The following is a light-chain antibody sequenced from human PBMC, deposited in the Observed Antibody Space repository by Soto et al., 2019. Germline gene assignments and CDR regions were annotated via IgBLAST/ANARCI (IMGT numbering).Light chain of an antibody. V-gene: IGKV1-39*01. CDR1: QSISSY. CDR3: QQSYSTLLT. Sequence: DIQMTQSPSSLSASVGDRVTITCGASQSISSYLNWYQQKPGKAPKLLIYAASSLQSGVPSRFRGSGSGTDFTLTISSLQPDDFATYYCQQSYSTLLTFGGGTKVDIK. CDR2: AAS. J-gene: IGKJ4*01.